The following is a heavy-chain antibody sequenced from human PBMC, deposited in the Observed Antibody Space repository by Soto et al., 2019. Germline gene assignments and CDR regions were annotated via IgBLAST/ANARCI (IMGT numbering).Heavy chain of an antibody. V-gene: IGHV4-30-2*01. Sequence: QLQLQESGSGLVKPSQTLSLTCAVSGGSIDDYSWSWIRQPPGKGLGWIGYIYLYGNPHYNASLRSRVSLSVDRSKKQFSLNLRSVSAADTAVYYCARDFGYGRLDYWGQGSLFTVSS. CDR2: IYLYGNP. CDR1: GGSIDDYS. D-gene: IGHD3-16*01. CDR3: ARDFGYGRLDY. J-gene: IGHJ4*02.